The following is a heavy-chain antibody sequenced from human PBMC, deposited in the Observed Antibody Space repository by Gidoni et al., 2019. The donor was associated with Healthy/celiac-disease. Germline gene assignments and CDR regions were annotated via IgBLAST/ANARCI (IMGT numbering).Heavy chain of an antibody. V-gene: IGHV3-15*01. CDR1: GFTSSNDW. Sequence: EVQLVESGGGLVKPGWSLRLSGAASGFTSSNDWMSWVRQAPGKGLEWVGRIKSKTDGGTTDYAAPVKGRFTISRDDSKNTLYLQMNSLKTEDTAVYYCTTVSYSSSFPFDYWGQGTLVTVSS. CDR2: IKSKTDGGTT. D-gene: IGHD6-6*01. J-gene: IGHJ4*02. CDR3: TTVSYSSSFPFDY.